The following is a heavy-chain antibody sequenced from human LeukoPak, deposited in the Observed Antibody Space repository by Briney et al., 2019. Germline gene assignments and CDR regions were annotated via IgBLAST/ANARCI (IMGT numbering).Heavy chain of an antibody. CDR1: GFTFSDHY. Sequence: GRSLRLSCAASGFTFSDHYMDWVRQAPRKGMGLVCRTRNKANSYTTEYAASVKGRFTISRDDSKNSLYLQMNSLKTEDTAVYYCARGGHGNYQEYYFDYWGQGTLVTASS. CDR2: TRNKANSYTT. D-gene: IGHD4-11*01. CDR3: ARGGHGNYQEYYFDY. J-gene: IGHJ4*02. V-gene: IGHV3-72*01.